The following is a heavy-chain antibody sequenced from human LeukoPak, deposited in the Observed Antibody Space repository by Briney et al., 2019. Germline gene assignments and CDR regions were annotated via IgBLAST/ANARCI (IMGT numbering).Heavy chain of an antibody. CDR2: ITTSTGKP. V-gene: IGHV7-4-1*02. CDR1: GYTFTVYS. J-gene: IGHJ4*02. Sequence: ASVKVSCKASGYTFTVYSINWLRQPPGQGLEWMGWITTSTGKPTYAQGFTGRFVFSLDTSVSTTYLHINSLKAEDTAVYYCARDAPMINFDYWGQGSLVTVSS. CDR3: ARDAPMINFDY. D-gene: IGHD3-16*01.